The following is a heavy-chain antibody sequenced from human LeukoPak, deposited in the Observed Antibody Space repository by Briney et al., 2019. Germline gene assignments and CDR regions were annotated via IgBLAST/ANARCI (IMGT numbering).Heavy chain of an antibody. CDR3: PRDTTPAGTYHYDEMDV. V-gene: IGHV4-30-4*01. Sequence: SETLSLTCTVSGGSISSGDYYWSWIRQPPGKGLEWIGYLEYSGSTYYNPSLKSRATISVDTSKNQFSLKLSSVTAADTAVYSWPRDTTPAGTYHYDEMDVWGQGTTVTVSS. CDR2: LEYSGST. CDR1: GGSISSGDYY. J-gene: IGHJ6*02. D-gene: IGHD6-13*01.